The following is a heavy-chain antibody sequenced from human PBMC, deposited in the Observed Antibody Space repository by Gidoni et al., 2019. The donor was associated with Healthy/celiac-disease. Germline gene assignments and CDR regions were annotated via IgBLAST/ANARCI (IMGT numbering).Heavy chain of an antibody. CDR2: IYPGDSET. Sequence: EVQLVQSGAEVKKPGESLKISCKGSGYSFTSYWIGWVRQMPGKGLEWMGSIYPGDSETRYSPSVQGQITSAADKSISTAYLQWSSLKASDTAMYYCARLRLANDYFDYWGQGTLVTVSS. V-gene: IGHV5-51*03. D-gene: IGHD6-19*01. J-gene: IGHJ4*02. CDR3: ARLRLANDYFDY. CDR1: GYSFTSYW.